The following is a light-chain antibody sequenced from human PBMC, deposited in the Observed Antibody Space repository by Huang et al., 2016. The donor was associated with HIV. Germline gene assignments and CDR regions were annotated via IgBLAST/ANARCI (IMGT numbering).Light chain of an antibody. J-gene: IGKJ4*01. Sequence: EIVLTQSPATLSLSPGERATLSCRASQSVRSYISWYKQKPGQAPRLVMYDVSNKATGIPARFSGSGTGTDFTLTISSLEPEDFAVYYCQQRSDWPLTFGGGTKVEI. CDR1: QSVRSY. CDR3: QQRSDWPLT. V-gene: IGKV3-11*01. CDR2: DVS.